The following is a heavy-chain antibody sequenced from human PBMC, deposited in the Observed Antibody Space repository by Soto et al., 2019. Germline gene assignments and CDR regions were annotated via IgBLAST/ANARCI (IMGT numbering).Heavy chain of an antibody. V-gene: IGHV3-33*01. CDR2: IWYDGSNK. Sequence: QVQLVESGGGVVQPGRSLRLSCAASGFTFSSYGMHWVRQAPGKGLEWVAVIWYDGSNKYYADSVKGRFTISRDNSKNTLYLQMNSLRAEDTAVYYCARETTVVTGDAFDIWGQGTMVT. CDR1: GFTFSSYG. D-gene: IGHD4-17*01. CDR3: ARETTVVTGDAFDI. J-gene: IGHJ3*02.